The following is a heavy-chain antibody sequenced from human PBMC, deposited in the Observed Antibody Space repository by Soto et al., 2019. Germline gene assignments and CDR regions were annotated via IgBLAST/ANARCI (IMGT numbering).Heavy chain of an antibody. J-gene: IGHJ6*02. CDR2: IDPSDSYT. D-gene: IGHD1-20*01. Sequence: LGESVKISCKGSGYSFTIYWISWVRQMPGKGLEWMGRIDPSDSYTNYSPSFQGHVTISADKSISTAYLQWSSLKASDTAMYYCARRPGGITGNYYGMDVWGQGTTVTVSS. CDR1: GYSFTIYW. CDR3: ARRPGGITGNYYGMDV. V-gene: IGHV5-10-1*01.